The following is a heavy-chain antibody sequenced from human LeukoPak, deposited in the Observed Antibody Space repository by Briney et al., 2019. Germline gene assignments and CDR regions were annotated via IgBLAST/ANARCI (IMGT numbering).Heavy chain of an antibody. D-gene: IGHD6-13*01. J-gene: IGHJ3*02. V-gene: IGHV1-46*01. Sequence: RASVKVSCKASGYTLTSYYMHWVRQAPGQGLEWMGIINPTVGDTIYAQKFQGRVTMTRDMSTSTVYMELSSLRSDDTAMYYCTRYGFSSSWQGGWHAFDIWGQGTMVTVSS. CDR3: TRYGFSSSWQGGWHAFDI. CDR1: GYTLTSYY. CDR2: INPTVGDT.